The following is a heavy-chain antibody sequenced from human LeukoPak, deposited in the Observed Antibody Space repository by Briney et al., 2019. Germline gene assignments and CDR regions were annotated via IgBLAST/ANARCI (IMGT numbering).Heavy chain of an antibody. CDR1: GITFNSYA. J-gene: IGHJ4*02. CDR3: ASGYTYYYGSGSYH. CDR2: ISHDGSNR. V-gene: IGHV3-30*04. D-gene: IGHD3-10*01. Sequence: PGRSLRLSCAASGITFNSYAMHWVRQAPGKGLEWVAVISHDGSNRYYGDSVKGRFTISRDNSKNTLFPQMDSLRAEDTAVYYCASGYTYYYGSGSYHWGQGTLVTVSS.